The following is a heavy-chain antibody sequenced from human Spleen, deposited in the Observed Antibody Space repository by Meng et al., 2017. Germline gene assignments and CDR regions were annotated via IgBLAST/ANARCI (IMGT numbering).Heavy chain of an antibody. V-gene: IGHV4-39*01. D-gene: IGHD6-19*01. CDR1: GGAISSRSYY. CDR3: VRSSGWVRTGFDP. CDR2: IGHSGIT. J-gene: IGHJ5*02. Sequence: QVQLQESGPGLVKPSETLSLTCTVSGGAISSRSYYWGWIRQPPGKGLEWIGSIGHSGITYYTPSLKSRVTVSIDTSKSQFSLKLTSVTAADTAVYYCVRSSGWVRTGFDPWGQGTLVTVSS.